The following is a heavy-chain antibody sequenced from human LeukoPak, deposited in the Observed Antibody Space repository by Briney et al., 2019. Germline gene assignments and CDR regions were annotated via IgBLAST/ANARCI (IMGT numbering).Heavy chain of an antibody. CDR2: ISSSSDYI. J-gene: IGHJ5*02. CDR3: ARGKTSQNIVTRKTYNWFDP. Sequence: SGGSLRLSCAASGFTFSSYNMNWVRQAPGKGLEWVSSISSSSDYIYYADSVKGRFTISRDNAKNSLYLQMKSLRAEDTAVYYCARGKTSQNIVTRKTYNWFDPWGQGTLVTVSS. CDR1: GFTFSSYN. D-gene: IGHD2/OR15-2a*01. V-gene: IGHV3-21*01.